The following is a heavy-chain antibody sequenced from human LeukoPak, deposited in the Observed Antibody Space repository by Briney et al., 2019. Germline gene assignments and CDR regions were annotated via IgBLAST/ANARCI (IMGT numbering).Heavy chain of an antibody. V-gene: IGHV1-69*04. Sequence: ASVKVSCKASGGTFSSYAISWVRQAPGQGLEWMGRIIPILGIANYAQKFQGRVTITADKSTSTAYMELSSLRSEDTAVYYCARDSVRYYDSSGYYGTLQFDYWGQGTLVTVSS. CDR3: ARDSVRYYDSSGYYGTLQFDY. D-gene: IGHD3-22*01. J-gene: IGHJ4*02. CDR2: IIPILGIA. CDR1: GGTFSSYA.